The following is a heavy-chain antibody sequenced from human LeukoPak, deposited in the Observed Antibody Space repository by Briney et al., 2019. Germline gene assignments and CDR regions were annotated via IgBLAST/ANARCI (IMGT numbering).Heavy chain of an antibody. D-gene: IGHD1-1*01. CDR1: GYSFISSW. J-gene: IGHJ3*02. Sequence: GESLKISCKGPGYSFISSWIAWVRQMPGKGLEWMGLIYPGDSNTRYSPSFQGQVTISADKSINTAYVQWSSLKASDTAIYYCARQTRDAFDIWGQGTMVTVSS. CDR2: IYPGDSNT. V-gene: IGHV5-51*01. CDR3: ARQTRDAFDI.